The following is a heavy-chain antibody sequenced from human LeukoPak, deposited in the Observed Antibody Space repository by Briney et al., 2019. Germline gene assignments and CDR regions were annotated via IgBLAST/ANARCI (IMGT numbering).Heavy chain of an antibody. V-gene: IGHV1-2*02. D-gene: IGHD3-10*01. CDR1: GYTFTCYY. J-gene: IGHJ4*02. CDR2: INPNSGGT. CDR3: ARGETTMVRGVPIPS. Sequence: GASVKVSCKASGYTFTCYYMHWVRQAPGQGLEWMGWINPNSGGTNYAQKFQGRVTMTRDTSISTAYMELSRLRSDDTAVYYCARGETTMVRGVPIPSWGQGTLVTVSS.